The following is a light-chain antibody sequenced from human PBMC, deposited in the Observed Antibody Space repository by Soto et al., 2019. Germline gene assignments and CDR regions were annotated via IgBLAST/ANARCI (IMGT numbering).Light chain of an antibody. CDR2: LGS. Sequence: DIVMTQSPLSLPVTPGEQASISCSSSQSLLHSNGYNYLDWYLQKPVQSPQLLIYLGSNRSYGVPYRFSGSGSGTDFTLKIRRVEAEDGWVYYGMQALQTPLFTFGPGTKVDIK. V-gene: IGKV2-28*01. CDR3: MQALQTPLFT. J-gene: IGKJ3*01. CDR1: QSLLHSNGYNY.